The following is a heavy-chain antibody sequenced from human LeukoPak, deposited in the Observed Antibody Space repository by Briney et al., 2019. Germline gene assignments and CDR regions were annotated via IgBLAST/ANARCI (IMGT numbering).Heavy chain of an antibody. Sequence: GGSLRLSCAASGFTFSTYSMNWVRQAPGKGLEWVSSISSSRSYIYYADSVKGRFTISRDNAKNSLYLQMNSLRAEDTAVYYCARDYGDYGGAFDIWGQGTMVTVSS. D-gene: IGHD4-17*01. V-gene: IGHV3-21*01. CDR1: GFTFSTYS. J-gene: IGHJ3*02. CDR3: ARDYGDYGGAFDI. CDR2: ISSSRSYI.